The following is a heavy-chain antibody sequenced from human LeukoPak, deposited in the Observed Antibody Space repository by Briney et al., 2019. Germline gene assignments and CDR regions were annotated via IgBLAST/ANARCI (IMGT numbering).Heavy chain of an antibody. J-gene: IGHJ4*02. CDR2: IYPGDSDT. Sequence: GESLKSSCWGSGYRFTNYWIGWVRQMPGKGLEWMGIIYPGDSDTRYSPSFQGQVTISADKSISTAYLQWSSLKASDTAMYYCARGTYYYDSSTCFDYWGQGTLVTVSS. V-gene: IGHV5-51*01. CDR3: ARGTYYYDSSTCFDY. D-gene: IGHD3-22*01. CDR1: GYRFTNYW.